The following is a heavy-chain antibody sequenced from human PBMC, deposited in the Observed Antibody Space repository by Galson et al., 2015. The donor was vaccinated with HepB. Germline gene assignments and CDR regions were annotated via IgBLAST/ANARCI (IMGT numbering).Heavy chain of an antibody. CDR1: GDSVSNNNVG. J-gene: IGHJ4*02. D-gene: IGHD3-10*01. CDR3: ARVRQLGQGFHH. V-gene: IGHV6-1*01. CDR2: TYYRSKFYN. Sequence: CAISGDSVSNNNVGWNWIRQSPSRGLEWLGRTYYRSKFYNDYAESVKNRITINPDTSKNQISLQLNSVTLEDTAVYDCARVRQLGQGFHHGGQGTLVTVSS.